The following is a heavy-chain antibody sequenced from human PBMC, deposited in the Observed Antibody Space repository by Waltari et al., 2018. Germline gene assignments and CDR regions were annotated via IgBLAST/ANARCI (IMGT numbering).Heavy chain of an antibody. D-gene: IGHD1-26*01. V-gene: IGHV4-4*09. Sequence: QVRLQESGQGLVKRSQTLALACTVSGGSLSGLYWSCIRLSPGKGLEWIGFIYTTGGTNYNPAFKNRVTMSADTSRGQFSLRLTSLSASDTATYYCARGLSIRWELPGFFDTWGQGILVTVSS. CDR1: GGSLSGLY. CDR3: ARGLSIRWELPGFFDT. CDR2: IYTTGGT. J-gene: IGHJ4*02.